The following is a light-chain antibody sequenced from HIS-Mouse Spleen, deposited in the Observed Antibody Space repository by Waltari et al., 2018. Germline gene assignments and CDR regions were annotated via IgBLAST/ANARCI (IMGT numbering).Light chain of an antibody. CDR2: DVS. CDR3: CSYAGSYTLV. J-gene: IGLJ2*01. V-gene: IGLV2-11*01. Sequence: QSALTQPRSVSGSSGQSVTISCTGTSSDVGGYNYVPWYQQHPGKAPKLMIYDVSKRPSGGPARFSGSKSGNTASLTISRLQAEDEADYYCCSYAGSYTLVFGGGTKLTVL. CDR1: SSDVGGYNY.